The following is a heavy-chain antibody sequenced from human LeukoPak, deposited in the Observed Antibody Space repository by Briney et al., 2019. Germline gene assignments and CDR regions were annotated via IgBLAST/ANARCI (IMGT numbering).Heavy chain of an antibody. CDR2: ISYDGSNK. V-gene: IGHV3-30*18. CDR3: AKEYYGANDY. Sequence: GGSLRLSCAASGFTFSSYGMHWVRQAPGKGLEWVAVISYDGSNKYYADSVKGRFTISRDNSKNTLYLQMNSLRAEDTAVYYCAKEYYGANDYWGQGTLVTVSS. D-gene: IGHD3-3*01. CDR1: GFTFSSYG. J-gene: IGHJ4*02.